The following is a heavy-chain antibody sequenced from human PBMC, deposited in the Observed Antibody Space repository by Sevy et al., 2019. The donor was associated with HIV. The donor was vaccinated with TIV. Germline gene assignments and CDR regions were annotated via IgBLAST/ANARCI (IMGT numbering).Heavy chain of an antibody. CDR2: IRYDGTTK. Sequence: GGSLRLSCAASGFTFRSYGMHWVRQAPGKGLEWVAFIRYDGTTKYYADSVKGRFTISIDNSKNTLYLQMNSLRPEDMSVYYCAKGLGMVQAALLSEDLWGQGTMVTVSS. D-gene: IGHD3-10*01. J-gene: IGHJ3*01. V-gene: IGHV3-30*02. CDR3: AKGLGMVQAALLSEDL. CDR1: GFTFRSYG.